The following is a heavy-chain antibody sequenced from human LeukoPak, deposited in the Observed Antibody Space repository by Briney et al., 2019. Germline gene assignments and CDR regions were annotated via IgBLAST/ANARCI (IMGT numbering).Heavy chain of an antibody. V-gene: IGHV1-18*04. CDR3: ARDQYSSGWTLPLPRFDY. D-gene: IGHD6-19*01. J-gene: IGHJ4*02. CDR1: GYTFTSYG. CDR2: ISAYNGNT. Sequence: GASVKVSCKASGYTFTSYGISWVRQAPGQGLEWKGWISAYNGNTNYAQKLQGRVTMTTDTSTSTAYMELRSLRSDDTAVYYCARDQYSSGWTLPLPRFDYWGQGTLVTVSS.